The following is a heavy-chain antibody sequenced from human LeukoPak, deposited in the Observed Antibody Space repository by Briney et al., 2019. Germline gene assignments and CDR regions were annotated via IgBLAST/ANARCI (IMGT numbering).Heavy chain of an antibody. CDR2: IYSSGST. CDR3: ARDPGDIVVVVAQGFDY. D-gene: IGHD2-15*01. CDR1: GGSISSYY. Sequence: SETLSLTCTVSGGSISSYYWNWIRQPAGKGLEWIGRIYSSGSTNYNPSLKSRVTMSVDTSKNQFSLKLSSVTAADTAVYYCARDPGDIVVVVAQGFDYWGQGTLVTVSS. V-gene: IGHV4-4*07. J-gene: IGHJ4*02.